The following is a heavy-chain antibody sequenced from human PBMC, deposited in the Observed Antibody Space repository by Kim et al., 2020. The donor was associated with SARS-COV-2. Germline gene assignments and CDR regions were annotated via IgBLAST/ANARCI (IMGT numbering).Heavy chain of an antibody. Sequence: GGSLRLSCAAAGFTFSSQALSWVRQAPGKGLEWVSALSGNGENTYYADSVRGRFTISRDSSKNTLYLQMNSLTAEDTAVYYCATPRVGVAAINCWGQGTLVTVSS. V-gene: IGHV3-23*01. J-gene: IGHJ4*02. D-gene: IGHD2-21*02. CDR3: ATPRVGVAAINC. CDR1: GFTFSSQA. CDR2: LSGNGENT.